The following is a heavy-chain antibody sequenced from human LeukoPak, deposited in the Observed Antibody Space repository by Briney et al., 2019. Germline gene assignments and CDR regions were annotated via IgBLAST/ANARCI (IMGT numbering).Heavy chain of an antibody. Sequence: PSETLSLTCAVSGGSINSSSYYWGWIRQPPGKGLEWIGSIYYGGSTYYNPSLKSRVTISVDMSKNQSSLKLSSVTAADTAVYYCARGANNWFDPWGQGTLVTVSS. CDR3: ARGANNWFDP. CDR2: IYYGGST. J-gene: IGHJ5*02. CDR1: GGSINSSSYY. V-gene: IGHV4-39*07.